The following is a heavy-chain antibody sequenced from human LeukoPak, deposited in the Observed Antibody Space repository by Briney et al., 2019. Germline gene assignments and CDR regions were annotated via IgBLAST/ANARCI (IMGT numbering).Heavy chain of an antibody. J-gene: IGHJ4*02. CDR3: AREIGGGHHYFEH. Sequence: PGGSLRLSCAASGFTFSSYAMSWVRQAPGKGLEWVSNFYSDALDGITNYADSVKGRFTISRDNSQNTLYLQMNSLRVEDTATYYCAREIGGGHHYFEHWGQGTVVTVSS. V-gene: IGHV3-23*01. CDR1: GFTFSSYA. CDR2: FYSDALDGIT. D-gene: IGHD3-16*01.